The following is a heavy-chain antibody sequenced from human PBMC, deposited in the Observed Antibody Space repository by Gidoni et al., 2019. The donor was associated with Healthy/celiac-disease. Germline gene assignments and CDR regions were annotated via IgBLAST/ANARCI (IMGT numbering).Heavy chain of an antibody. V-gene: IGHV3-30-3*01. CDR1: SSYA. D-gene: IGHD4-4*01. Sequence: SSYAMHWVRQAPGKGLEWVAVISYDGSNKYYADSVKGRFTISRDNSKNTLYLQMNSLRAEDTAVYYCASPFPPTTVTARCFHYWGQGTLVTVSS. J-gene: IGHJ4*02. CDR2: ISYDGSNK. CDR3: ASPFPPTTVTARCFHY.